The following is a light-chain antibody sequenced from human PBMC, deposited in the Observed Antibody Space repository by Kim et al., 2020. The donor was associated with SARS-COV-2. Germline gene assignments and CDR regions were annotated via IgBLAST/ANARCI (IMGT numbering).Light chain of an antibody. V-gene: IGKV3-20*01. CDR1: QTVSSSY. Sequence: EIVLTQSPGTLSLSPGERAILSCRASQTVSSSYLAWYQQKPGQPPRLLIYGASYRATGIPDRFSGSGSGTDFTLSIRNLEPEDSAVYYCQQYNRSPLTFGGGTKVDIK. J-gene: IGKJ4*01. CDR2: GAS. CDR3: QQYNRSPLT.